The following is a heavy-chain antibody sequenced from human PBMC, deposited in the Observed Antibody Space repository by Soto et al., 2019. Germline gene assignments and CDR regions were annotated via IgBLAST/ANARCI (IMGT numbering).Heavy chain of an antibody. J-gene: IGHJ6*02. Sequence: PGGSLRLSCAASGFTFSSYGMHWVRQAPGQGLEWVAVISYDGSNKKYVDSVKGRFSISRDNSKNTVYLQMNSLRAEDSGVYYCAKEGRGFSTSCSRCYGMDVWGQGTTVTVS. V-gene: IGHV3-30*18. D-gene: IGHD2-2*01. CDR1: GFTFSSYG. CDR2: ISYDGSNK. CDR3: AKEGRGFSTSCSRCYGMDV.